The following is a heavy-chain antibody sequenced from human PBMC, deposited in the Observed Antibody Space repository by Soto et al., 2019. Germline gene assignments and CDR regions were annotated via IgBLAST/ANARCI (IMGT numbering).Heavy chain of an antibody. CDR1: GGSISSSSYY. CDR3: ARPYCSGGSCYPETDWFDP. Sequence: SETLSLTCTVSGGSISSSSYYWGWIRQPPGKGLEWIGSIYYSGSTYYNPSLKSRVTISVDTSKNQFSLKLSSVTAADTAVYYCARPYCSGGSCYPETDWFDPWGQGTLVTVSS. D-gene: IGHD2-15*01. V-gene: IGHV4-39*01. J-gene: IGHJ5*02. CDR2: IYYSGST.